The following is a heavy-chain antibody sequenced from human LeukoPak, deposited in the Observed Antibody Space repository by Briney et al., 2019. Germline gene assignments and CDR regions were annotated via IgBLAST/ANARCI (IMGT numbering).Heavy chain of an antibody. CDR2: IRYDGSNK. D-gene: IGHD3-22*01. Sequence: GGSLRLSCAASGFTFSSYGMHWVRQAPGKGLEWVALIRYDGSNKYYADSVKGRFTISRDNSKNTLYLHMNSLRAEDTAVYYCARERAITMIVVVTYGMDVWGQGTTVTVSS. CDR3: ARERAITMIVVVTYGMDV. CDR1: GFTFSSYG. J-gene: IGHJ6*02. V-gene: IGHV3-30*02.